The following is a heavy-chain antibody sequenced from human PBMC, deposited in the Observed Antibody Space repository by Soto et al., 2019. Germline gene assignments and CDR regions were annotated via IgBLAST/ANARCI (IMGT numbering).Heavy chain of an antibody. V-gene: IGHV3-53*01. Sequence: DVQLVESGGGLIQPGESLRLSCSAFGLTVSGKKYVAWVRQAPGKWLEWVSALYDVDGSFYADSVKGRFTTSSDSSKTTVYLQMNGLRHDDTAVYYCASWHEREHAYDVWGQGTTVTVSS. D-gene: IGHD1-1*01. CDR3: ASWHEREHAYDV. CDR2: LYDVDGS. J-gene: IGHJ3*01. CDR1: GLTVSGKKY.